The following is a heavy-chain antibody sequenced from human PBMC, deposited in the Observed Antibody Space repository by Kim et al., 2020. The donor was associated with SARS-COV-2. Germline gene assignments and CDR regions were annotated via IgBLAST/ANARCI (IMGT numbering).Heavy chain of an antibody. J-gene: IGHJ6*02. CDR3: ARNLESSTSPYYYYGMDV. D-gene: IGHD2-2*01. V-gene: IGHV3-7*04. Sequence: KGRSTIARDNAKNSRYLQMNSLRAEDTAVYYCARNLESSTSPYYYYGMDVWGQGTTVTVSS.